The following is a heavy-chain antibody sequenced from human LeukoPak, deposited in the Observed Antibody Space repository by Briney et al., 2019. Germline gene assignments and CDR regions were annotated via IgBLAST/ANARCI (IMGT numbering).Heavy chain of an antibody. Sequence: SETLSLTCTVSGGSISSYYWSWIRQPPGKGLEWIGYIYYSGSTNYNPSLKSRVTISVDTSKNQFSLKLSSVTAADTTVYYCARESSSWYSTSYYYMDVWGKGTTVTVPS. CDR1: GGSISSYY. J-gene: IGHJ6*03. CDR3: ARESSSWYSTSYYYMDV. D-gene: IGHD6-13*01. V-gene: IGHV4-59*01. CDR2: IYYSGST.